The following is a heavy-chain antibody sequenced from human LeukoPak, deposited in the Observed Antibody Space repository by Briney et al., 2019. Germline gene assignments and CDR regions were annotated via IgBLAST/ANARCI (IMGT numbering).Heavy chain of an antibody. CDR2: IYYSGST. V-gene: IGHV4-59*01. D-gene: IGHD2/OR15-2a*01. CDR3: AGDTLGFDY. CDR1: GGSISSYY. J-gene: IGHJ4*02. Sequence: PSETLSLTCTVSGGSISSYYWNWIRQPPGKGLEWIGYIYYSGSTNYNPSPKSRVTISIDTSKNQFSLKLSSVTAADTAVYYCAGDTLGFDYWGQGTLVTVSS.